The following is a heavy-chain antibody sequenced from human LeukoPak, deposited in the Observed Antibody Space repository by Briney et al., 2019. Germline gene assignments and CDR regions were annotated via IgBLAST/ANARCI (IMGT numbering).Heavy chain of an antibody. CDR2: MNPNSGNT. V-gene: IGHV1-8*01. Sequence: ASVKVSSKASGYTFTSYDVSWVRQASGQGLEWVGWMNPNSGNTGYAQNFQGRVTMTRDTSISTAYMELTSLRSEDTAIYYCARGITSDYWSQGILITVSS. CDR1: GYTFTSYD. J-gene: IGHJ4*02. CDR3: ARGITSDY.